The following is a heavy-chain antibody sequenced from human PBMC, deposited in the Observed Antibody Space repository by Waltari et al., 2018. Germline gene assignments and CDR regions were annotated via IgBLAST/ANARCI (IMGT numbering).Heavy chain of an antibody. J-gene: IGHJ4*02. CDR1: GDSVSSSYW. CDR3: ARDRGRGLYLDS. V-gene: IGHV4-4*02. Sequence: QVQLQESGPGLVKPSGTLSLTCSVSGDSVSSSYWWSWVRQPPGEGLEWIGQIHGSGRTNYNPSLESRVSVSMDTSNNQLSLKVTSATAADTAIYYCARDRGRGLYLDSWGQGTLVTVSP. D-gene: IGHD2-15*01. CDR2: IHGSGRT.